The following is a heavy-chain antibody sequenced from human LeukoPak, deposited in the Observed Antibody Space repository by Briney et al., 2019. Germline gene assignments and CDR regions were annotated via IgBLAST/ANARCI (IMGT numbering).Heavy chain of an antibody. CDR2: ISSSTGNT. D-gene: IGHD2-2*01. Sequence: ASVKVSCKASGYIFNTYGISWVRQAPGQGLEWMGWISSSTGNTKYAQNLQGRVTMTTDTSTSTAYLELRNLRSDDTAVYYCARLPLGYCSSTSCLDWGQGTLVTVSS. J-gene: IGHJ4*02. V-gene: IGHV1-18*01. CDR3: ARLPLGYCSSTSCLD. CDR1: GYIFNTYG.